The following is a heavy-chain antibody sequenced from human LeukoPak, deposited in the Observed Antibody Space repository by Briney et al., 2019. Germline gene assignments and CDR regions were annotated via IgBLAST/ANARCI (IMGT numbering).Heavy chain of an antibody. J-gene: IGHJ2*01. CDR1: GFTLSNYE. Sequence: GGSLRLSCAASGFTLSNYEMNWVRQAPGKGLEWISYTSGSGSTIYYADSVKGRFTISRDNAKKSLYLQMNSLRAEDTAVYYCAGSRDGSLYWYFDLWGRGTLVTVSS. CDR3: AGSRDGSLYWYFDL. D-gene: IGHD5-24*01. CDR2: TSGSGSTI. V-gene: IGHV3-48*03.